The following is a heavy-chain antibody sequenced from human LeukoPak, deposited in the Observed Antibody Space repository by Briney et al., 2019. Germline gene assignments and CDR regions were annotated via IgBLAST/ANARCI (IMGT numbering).Heavy chain of an antibody. Sequence: SETLSLTCAVHGGSFSGYYWSWIRQPPGEGLEWIGEIIYDGSSNYHPSLKSRVSMSVDTSKNQFSLKMTSVTAADTAVYYCARGRYYFDSSGAFYWGQGTLVTVSS. J-gene: IGHJ4*02. CDR1: GGSFSGYY. CDR3: ARGRYYFDSSGAFY. CDR2: IIYDGSS. V-gene: IGHV4-34*01. D-gene: IGHD3-22*01.